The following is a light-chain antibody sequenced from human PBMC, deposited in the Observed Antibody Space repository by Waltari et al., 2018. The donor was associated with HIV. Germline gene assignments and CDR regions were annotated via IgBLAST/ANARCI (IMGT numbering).Light chain of an antibody. CDR3: QQYGSSPQT. CDR1: QSVSSTY. V-gene: IGKV3-20*01. Sequence: EIVLTQSPGTLSLSPGDRATLSCRASQSVSSTYLAWYQQKPRQAPRLLIYGASSRATGIPDRFSGSGSGTDFTLTVSRLEPEDFAVYYCQQYGSSPQTFGQGTKVEIK. J-gene: IGKJ1*01. CDR2: GAS.